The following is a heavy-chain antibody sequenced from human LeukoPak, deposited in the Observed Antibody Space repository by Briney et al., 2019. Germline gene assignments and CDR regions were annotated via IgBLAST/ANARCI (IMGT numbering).Heavy chain of an antibody. J-gene: IGHJ6*02. CDR3: ARVGGTNYYYYGMDV. CDR1: GGSISGYY. V-gene: IGHV4-59*01. CDR2: IYDSGST. D-gene: IGHD3-10*01. Sequence: KPSETLSLTCTVSGGSISGYYWSWIRQPPGKGLEWIGYIYDSGSTNYNPSLKSRVTISVDTSKNQFSLKLSSVTAADMAVYYCARVGGTNYYYYGMDVWGQGTTVTVSS.